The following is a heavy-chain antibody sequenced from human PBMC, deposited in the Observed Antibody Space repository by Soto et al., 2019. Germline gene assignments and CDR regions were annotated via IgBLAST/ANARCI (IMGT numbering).Heavy chain of an antibody. D-gene: IGHD2-15*01. Sequence: PSETLSLTCAVYGGSFSGYYWSWIRQPPGKGLEWIGEINHSGSTNYNPSLKSRVTISVDTSKNQFSLKLSSVTAADTAVYYCARVQGRYCSGGSCSSYYYYYGMDVWGQGTTVIVSS. CDR3: ARVQGRYCSGGSCSSYYYYYGMDV. CDR2: INHSGST. CDR1: GGSFSGYY. V-gene: IGHV4-34*01. J-gene: IGHJ6*02.